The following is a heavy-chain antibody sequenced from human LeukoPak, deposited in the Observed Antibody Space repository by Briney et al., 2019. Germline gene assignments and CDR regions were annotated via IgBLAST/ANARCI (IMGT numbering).Heavy chain of an antibody. CDR1: GFTFRSYA. Sequence: GRSLRLSCAASGFTFRSYAMHWVRQAPGKGLEWVAVICYDGSNTYYADSVKGRFTISRDNSKNTLYLQMNSLRAEDTAVYYCTSLLQGDGMDVWGKGTTVTVSS. V-gene: IGHV3-33*01. CDR2: ICYDGSNT. CDR3: TSLLQGDGMDV. D-gene: IGHD4-11*01. J-gene: IGHJ6*04.